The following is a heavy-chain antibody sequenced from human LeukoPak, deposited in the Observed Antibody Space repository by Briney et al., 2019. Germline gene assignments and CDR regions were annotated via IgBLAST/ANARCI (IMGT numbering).Heavy chain of an antibody. Sequence: PGGSLRLSCAASGFTFSNYAMNWVRQAPGKGLEWVSAISGSGGTTYYADSVKGRFTISRDNSKNTLYLQMNSLRAEDTAVYYCARLRMSSSWYYYYYYMDVWGKGTTVTISS. J-gene: IGHJ6*03. CDR3: ARLRMSSSWYYYYYYMDV. D-gene: IGHD6-13*01. CDR2: ISGSGGTT. CDR1: GFTFSNYA. V-gene: IGHV3-23*01.